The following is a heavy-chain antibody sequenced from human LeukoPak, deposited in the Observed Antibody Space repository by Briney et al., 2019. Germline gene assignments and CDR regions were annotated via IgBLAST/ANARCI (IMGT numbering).Heavy chain of an antibody. V-gene: IGHV4-39*07. CDR1: GGSISSSSYY. CDR2: IYYSGST. CDR3: ARLSGYGDPFDY. D-gene: IGHD4-17*01. J-gene: IGHJ4*02. Sequence: SETLSLTCTVSGGSISSSSYYWGWIRQPPGKGLEWIVSIYYSGSTYYNPSLKSRVTISVDTSKNQFSLKLSSVTAADTAVYYCARLSGYGDPFDYWGQGTLVTVSS.